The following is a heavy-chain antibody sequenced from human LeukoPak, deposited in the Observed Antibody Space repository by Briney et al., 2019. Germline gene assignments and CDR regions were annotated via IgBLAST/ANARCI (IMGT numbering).Heavy chain of an antibody. J-gene: IGHJ4*02. Sequence: GGSLRLSCAASGFTFSSYSMNWVRQAPGKGLEWVSSISSSSSYIYYADSVKGRFTISRDNAKNSLYLQMNSLRAEDTAVYYCAGDPPITMVRGVISPVGYWGQGTLVTVSS. CDR2: ISSSSSYI. CDR3: AGDPPITMVRGVISPVGY. D-gene: IGHD3-10*01. CDR1: GFTFSSYS. V-gene: IGHV3-21*01.